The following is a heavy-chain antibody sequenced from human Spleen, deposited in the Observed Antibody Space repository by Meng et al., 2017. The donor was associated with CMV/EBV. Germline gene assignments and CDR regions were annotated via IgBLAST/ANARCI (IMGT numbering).Heavy chain of an antibody. CDR3: ARVDYDVRSYYFDL. J-gene: IGHJ4*02. V-gene: IGHV3-7*04. Sequence: GESLKISCAASGFTFSSYWMSWVRQAPGKGLEWVANIKQDGSEKYYVDSVKGRFTISRDNAKNALFLQMDSLRVEDTAVYYCARVDYDVRSYYFDLWSLGTRVTVSS. CDR1: GFTFSSYW. D-gene: IGHD4-17*01. CDR2: IKQDGSEK.